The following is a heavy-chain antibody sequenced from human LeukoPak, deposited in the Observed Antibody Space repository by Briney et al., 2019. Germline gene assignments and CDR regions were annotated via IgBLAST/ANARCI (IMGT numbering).Heavy chain of an antibody. V-gene: IGHV4-34*01. CDR3: SKAGRYYGSGLPSDY. CDR1: GGSFSGYY. Sequence: KPSETLSLTCAVYGGSFSGYYWSWLRQPPGKGLEWVVEINHSGSTNYNPSLKNRVTISVDTSKNHSSLQLSSVPASDTALYYSSKAGRYYGSGLPSDYWGEGTLLTVSS. CDR2: INHSGST. D-gene: IGHD3-10*01. J-gene: IGHJ4*02.